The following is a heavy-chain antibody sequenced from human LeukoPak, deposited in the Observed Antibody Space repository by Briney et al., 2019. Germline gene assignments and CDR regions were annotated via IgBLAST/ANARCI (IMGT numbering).Heavy chain of an antibody. CDR3: ARGKYPDNDDYMDV. V-gene: IGHV3-7*03. D-gene: IGHD1-1*01. CDR1: GCTFSNYW. Sequence: PGGSLRLSCAASGCTFSNYWMSWVRQAPGKGLEWVANIKQDESERYYVDSVKGRFTISRDNAKNSLYLQMNSLRAEDTALYYCARGKYPDNDDYMDVWGKGTTVIVSS. J-gene: IGHJ6*03. CDR2: IKQDESER.